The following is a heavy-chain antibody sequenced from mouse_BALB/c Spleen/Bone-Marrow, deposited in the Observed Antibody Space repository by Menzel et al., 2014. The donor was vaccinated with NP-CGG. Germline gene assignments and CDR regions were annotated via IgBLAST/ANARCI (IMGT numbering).Heavy chain of an antibody. CDR2: INPGSGGT. V-gene: IGHV1-54*01. Sequence: QVQLQQSGAELVRPGTSVKVSCKASGYAFTNYLIEWVKQRPGQGLEWIGVINPGSGGTNYNEKFKGKATLTADKSSSTVYMQLSSLTSDDSAVYFCAREWTARTTSDWGQGTTLTVSS. J-gene: IGHJ2*01. CDR3: AREWTARTTSD. D-gene: IGHD3-2*01. CDR1: GYAFTNYL.